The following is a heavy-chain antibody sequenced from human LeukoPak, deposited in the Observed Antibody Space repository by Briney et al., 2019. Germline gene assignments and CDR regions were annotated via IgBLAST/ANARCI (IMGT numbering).Heavy chain of an antibody. CDR2: ISDSGGGT. D-gene: IGHD2-15*01. CDR3: AKAPVTTCSGAYCYPFDY. Sequence: PGGSLRLSCAASGFTFSSYAMSWVRQAPGKGLEWVSAISDSGGGTSYADSVKGRFTISRDNSKNTLYLQMNSLRAEDTAVYYCAKAPVTTCSGAYCYPFDYWSQGTLVTVSS. J-gene: IGHJ4*02. CDR1: GFTFSSYA. V-gene: IGHV3-23*01.